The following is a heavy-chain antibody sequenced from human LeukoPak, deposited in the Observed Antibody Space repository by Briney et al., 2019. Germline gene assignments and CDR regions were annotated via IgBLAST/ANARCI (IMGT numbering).Heavy chain of an antibody. V-gene: IGHV3-11*01. CDR3: ARAAYNWN. Sequence: GGSLRLSCAASGFTIRDYVMSWVRQAPGKGLERVSYIDPSGTALYYADSVKGRFTVSRDNGKNSLSLQLRSLRAEDTAPYYCARAAYNWNWGQGTLVTVSS. CDR2: IDPSGTAL. J-gene: IGHJ4*02. D-gene: IGHD1-20*01. CDR1: GFTIRDYV.